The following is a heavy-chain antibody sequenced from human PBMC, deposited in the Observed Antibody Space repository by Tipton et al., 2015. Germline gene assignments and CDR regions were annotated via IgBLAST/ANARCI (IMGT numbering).Heavy chain of an antibody. D-gene: IGHD5-12*01. CDR1: GGSISSYY. J-gene: IGHJ4*02. CDR3: AKTHGAYDWYLDH. CDR2: IYSSAAT. V-gene: IGHV4-4*09. Sequence: GLVKPSETLSLTCSVSGGSISSYYWNWIRQSPGKGLEWIGYIYSSAATSYSSALRSRVTISVDTSKNQFSLNLRSVTAADTAVYFCAKTHGAYDWYLDHWGQGTLVTVSS.